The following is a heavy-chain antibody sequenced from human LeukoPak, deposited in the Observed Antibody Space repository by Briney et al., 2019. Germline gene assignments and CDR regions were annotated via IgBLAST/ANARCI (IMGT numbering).Heavy chain of an antibody. Sequence: PSETLSLTCAVSGYSISSGYYLGWIRQPPGKGLEWIGSMSHNRGTYYNPSLKSRVTISMDTSKNQFSLRLSSVTAADTAVYYCASYYASGVSAYNYYGMDVWGKGTTVTVSS. CDR2: MSHNRGT. CDR1: GYSISSGYY. J-gene: IGHJ6*04. V-gene: IGHV4-38-2*01. D-gene: IGHD3-10*01. CDR3: ASYYASGVSAYNYYGMDV.